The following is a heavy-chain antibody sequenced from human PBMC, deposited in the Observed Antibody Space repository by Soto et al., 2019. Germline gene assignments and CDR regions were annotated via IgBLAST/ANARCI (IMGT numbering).Heavy chain of an antibody. V-gene: IGHV3-23*01. CDR2: ISGSGCRI. J-gene: IGHJ4*02. D-gene: IGHD3-22*01. CDR3: ASSSYFCSDY. CDR1: GFTFSSYA. Sequence: GGSLRLSCTASGFTFSSYAVSWVRQAPGKGPEWISAISGSGCRIYYADSVKGRFTISRDNAKSTLYLQMSSLRAEDTAVYYCASSSYFCSDYWGRGTLVTVSS.